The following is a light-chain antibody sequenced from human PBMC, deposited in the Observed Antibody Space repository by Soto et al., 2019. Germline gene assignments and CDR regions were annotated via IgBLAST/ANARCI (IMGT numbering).Light chain of an antibody. V-gene: IGKV3-20*01. Sequence: VLTQSPGALSLSPGERATLSYRCSQSLTNSFIAWYQQRPGQAPRLLIYDTSSRASGIPDRFSGSGSGTDFTLTISRLETEDFAVFYCQQYGTSQIILGQGTRLEIK. CDR3: QQYGTSQII. J-gene: IGKJ5*01. CDR2: DTS. CDR1: QSLTNSF.